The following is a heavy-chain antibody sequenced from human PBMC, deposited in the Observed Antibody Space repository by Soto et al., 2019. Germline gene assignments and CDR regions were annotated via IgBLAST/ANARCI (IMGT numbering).Heavy chain of an antibody. J-gene: IGHJ4*02. Sequence: GGSLRLSCAASGFTFSSYGMHWVRQAPGKGLEWVALISTDGSKKYYADSVTGRFAISRDNSKNTLYLQMNSLGVEDTAVYFCAKGPWFGELSHFDFWGLGTLVTVSS. CDR1: GFTFSSYG. CDR3: AKGPWFGELSHFDF. CDR2: ISTDGSKK. V-gene: IGHV3-30*18. D-gene: IGHD3-10*01.